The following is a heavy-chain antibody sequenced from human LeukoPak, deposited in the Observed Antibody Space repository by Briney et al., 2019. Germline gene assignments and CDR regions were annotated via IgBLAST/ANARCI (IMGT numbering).Heavy chain of an antibody. CDR2: ITSNLVTI. CDR1: GFNFNVYS. CDR3: ARSTDWYADY. D-gene: IGHD3-9*01. J-gene: IGHJ4*02. V-gene: IGHV3-48*01. Sequence: GGSLRLSCAASGFNFNVYSMNWVRQAAWKRLEWISYITSNLVTIHYADSVRGRFTISRDNAQDSLYLHMNSLRVEDTAVYFCARSTDWYADYWGQGTRVTVSS.